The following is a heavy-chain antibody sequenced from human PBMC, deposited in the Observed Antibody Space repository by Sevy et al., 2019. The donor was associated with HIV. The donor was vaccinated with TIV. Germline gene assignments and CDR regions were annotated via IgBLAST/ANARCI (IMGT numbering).Heavy chain of an antibody. CDR1: GFTFSSYW. CDR2: INSDGSST. CDR3: ARETYYYDSSGYYYSDAFDI. J-gene: IGHJ3*02. Sequence: GGSLRLSCAASGFTFSSYWMHWVRQAPGKGLVWVSRINSDGSSTSYADSVKGRFTISRDNAKNTLYLQMNSLRAEDTAVYYCARETYYYDSSGYYYSDAFDIWGQGTMVTVSS. D-gene: IGHD3-22*01. V-gene: IGHV3-74*01.